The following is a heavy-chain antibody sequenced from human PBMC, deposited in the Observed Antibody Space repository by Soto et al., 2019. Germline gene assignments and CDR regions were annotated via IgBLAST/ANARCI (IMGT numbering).Heavy chain of an antibody. CDR2: ISAYNGNT. CDR1: GYTFTGYA. D-gene: IGHD3-22*01. V-gene: IGHV1-18*01. CDR3: AREADYYDSSDDAFDI. Sequence: ASVKVSCKASGYTFTGYAMHWVRQAPGQGLEWMGWISAYNGNTNYAQKLQGRVTMTTDTSTSTAYMELRSLRSDDTAVYYCAREADYYDSSDDAFDIWGQGTMVTVSS. J-gene: IGHJ3*02.